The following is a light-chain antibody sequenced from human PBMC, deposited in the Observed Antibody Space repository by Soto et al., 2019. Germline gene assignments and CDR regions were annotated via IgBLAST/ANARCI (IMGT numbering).Light chain of an antibody. J-gene: IGLJ1*01. CDR3: SSFTSSSTLV. Sequence: HSVLTQPASVSGSPGQSITISCTGTSSDVGGYTYVSWYQLHPGKVPKLMIYEVGDRPSGVSNRFSGSKSGNTASLTISGLQAEDEADYYCSSFTSSSTLVFGSGTKVTVL. CDR2: EVG. V-gene: IGLV2-14*01. CDR1: SSDVGGYTY.